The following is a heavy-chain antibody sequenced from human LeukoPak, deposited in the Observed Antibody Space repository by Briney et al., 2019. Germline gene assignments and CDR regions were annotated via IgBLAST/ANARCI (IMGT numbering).Heavy chain of an antibody. J-gene: IGHJ3*02. Sequence: ASVKVSCKASGGTFSSYAISWVRQAPGQGLEWMGRIIPILGIANYAQKFQGRVTITADKSTSTAYMELSSLRSEDTAVYYCARDLPDYYDSSGPPKYAFDIWGQGTMVTVSS. CDR2: IIPILGIA. CDR3: ARDLPDYYDSSGPPKYAFDI. CDR1: GGTFSSYA. D-gene: IGHD3-22*01. V-gene: IGHV1-69*04.